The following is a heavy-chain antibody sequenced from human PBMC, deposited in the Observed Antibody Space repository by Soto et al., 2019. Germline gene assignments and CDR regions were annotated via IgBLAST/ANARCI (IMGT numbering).Heavy chain of an antibody. D-gene: IGHD2-2*01. J-gene: IGHJ6*02. Sequence: QVQLVESGGGVVQPGRSLRLSCAASGFTFSSYGMHWVRQAPGKGLEWVAVISYDGSNKYYADSVKSRFTMSRDNSKNMLYLQMNSLRAEDTAVYYCAKGPAIVLVPAAMNYYYGVDVWGQGTTVTVSS. CDR3: AKGPAIVLVPAAMNYYYGVDV. CDR2: ISYDGSNK. CDR1: GFTFSSYG. V-gene: IGHV3-30*18.